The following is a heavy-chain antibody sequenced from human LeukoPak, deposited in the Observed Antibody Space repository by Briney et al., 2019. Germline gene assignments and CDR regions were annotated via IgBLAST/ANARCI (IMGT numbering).Heavy chain of an antibody. CDR3: AKDRIRYDILTGYSESGLY. Sequence: GGSLRLSCAAFGFTVSSNYMSWVRQAPGKGLEWVSVIYSGGTTYYADSVKGRFTISRDNSKNTLYLQMNSLRAEDTAVYYCAKDRIRYDILTGYSESGLYWGQGTLVTVSS. CDR2: IYSGGTT. CDR1: GFTVSSNY. V-gene: IGHV3-53*01. J-gene: IGHJ4*02. D-gene: IGHD3-9*01.